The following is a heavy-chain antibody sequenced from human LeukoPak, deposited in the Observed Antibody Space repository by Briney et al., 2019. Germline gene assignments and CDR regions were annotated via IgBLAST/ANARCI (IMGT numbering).Heavy chain of an antibody. J-gene: IGHJ4*02. CDR3: ARETWGFDY. Sequence: GGSLRLSCAASGFTFSSYWMAWVRQAPGKGLEWVANVKQDGSQRYYVDSVKGRFTISRDNAKNSLYLQMNSLRAEDTDVYYCARETWGFDYWGQGTLVSVSS. V-gene: IGHV3-7*01. CDR1: GFTFSSYW. CDR2: VKQDGSQR. D-gene: IGHD7-27*01.